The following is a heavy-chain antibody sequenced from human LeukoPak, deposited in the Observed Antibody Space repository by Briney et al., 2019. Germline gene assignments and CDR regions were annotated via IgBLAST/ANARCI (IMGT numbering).Heavy chain of an antibody. CDR3: ARAIYYYDSSGYYYWIDY. Sequence: SETLSLTCTVSGGSISSYYWSWIRQPPGKGLEWSGYIYYSGSTNYNPSLKSRVTISVDTSKNQFSLKLSSVTAADTAVYYCARAIYYYDSSGYYYWIDYWGQGTLVTVSS. V-gene: IGHV4-59*01. CDR2: IYYSGST. D-gene: IGHD3-22*01. J-gene: IGHJ4*02. CDR1: GGSISSYY.